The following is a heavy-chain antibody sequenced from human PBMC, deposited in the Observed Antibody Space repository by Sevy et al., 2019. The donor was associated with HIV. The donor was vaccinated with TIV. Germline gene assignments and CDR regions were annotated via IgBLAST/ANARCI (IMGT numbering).Heavy chain of an antibody. V-gene: IGHV3-23*01. J-gene: IGHJ4*02. CDR2: ISGSGGST. D-gene: IGHD3-22*01. CDR1: GFTFSSYA. CDR3: AKVDSSGYYSVSGFDY. Sequence: GGSLRLSCEASGFTFSSYAMSWVRQAPGKGLEWVSAISGSGGSTYYADSVKGRFTISRDNSKNTLYLQMNSLRAEDTAVYYCAKVDSSGYYSVSGFDYWGQGTLVTVSS.